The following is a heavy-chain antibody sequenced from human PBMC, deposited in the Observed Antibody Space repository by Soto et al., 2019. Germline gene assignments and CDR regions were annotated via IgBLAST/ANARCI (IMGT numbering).Heavy chain of an antibody. Sequence: GGSLRLSCAASGFTFSSYAMSWVRQAPGKGLEWVSAISGSGGSTYYADSVKGRFTTSRDNSKNTLYLQMNSLRAEDTAVYYCAKDGTDAYVFFEHWGQGTLVTVSS. CDR3: AKDGTDAYVFFEH. D-gene: IGHD2-2*01. J-gene: IGHJ1*01. CDR1: GFTFSSYA. V-gene: IGHV3-23*01. CDR2: ISGSGGST.